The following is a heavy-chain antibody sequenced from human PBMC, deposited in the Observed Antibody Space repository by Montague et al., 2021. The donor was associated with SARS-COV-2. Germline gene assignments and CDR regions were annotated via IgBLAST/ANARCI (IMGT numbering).Heavy chain of an antibody. D-gene: IGHD6-13*01. CDR1: DGSVISTYPH. CDR3: TRGIDSYKTGY. CDR2: LFHIDTA. Sequence: SETLSLTCTVSDGSVISTYPHWHWVRQSPGRGLEWIGGYLFHIDTADYHASLRSRFTISVDTSKNQFSLTLTTVTAADTAVYYCTRGIDSYKTGYWGQGIQVTVSS. V-gene: IGHV4-61*01. J-gene: IGHJ4*02.